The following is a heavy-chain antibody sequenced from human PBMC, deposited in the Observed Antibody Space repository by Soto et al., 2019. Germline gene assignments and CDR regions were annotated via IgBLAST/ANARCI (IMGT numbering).Heavy chain of an antibody. CDR1: GGTFSSYA. V-gene: IGHV1-2*02. CDR2: IIPNNGGI. Sequence: ASVKVSCKASGGTFSSYAISWVRQAPGQGLEWMGGIIPNNGGINYAQKFQGRVTMTRDTSISTAYMDLSRLRSDDTAVYYCVMQRGGVVYWGQGTLVTVSS. D-gene: IGHD6-25*01. J-gene: IGHJ4*02. CDR3: VMQRGGVVY.